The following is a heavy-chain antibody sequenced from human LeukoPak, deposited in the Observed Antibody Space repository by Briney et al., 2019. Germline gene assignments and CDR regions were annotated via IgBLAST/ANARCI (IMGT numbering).Heavy chain of an antibody. J-gene: IGHJ6*03. CDR2: IYTSGST. Sequence: SETLSLTCTVSGGSISSGSYYWSWIRQPAGKGLEWIGRIYTSGSTHYNPSLKSRVTISVDTSKNQFSLKLSSVTAADTAVYYCARTPYYYYYMDVWGKGTTVTVSS. CDR3: ARTPYYYYYMDV. V-gene: IGHV4-61*02. CDR1: GGSISSGSYY.